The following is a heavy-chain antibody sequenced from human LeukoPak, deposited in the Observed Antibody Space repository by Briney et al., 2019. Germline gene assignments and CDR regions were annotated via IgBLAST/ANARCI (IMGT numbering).Heavy chain of an antibody. J-gene: IGHJ5*02. CDR2: MNPNSGNT. CDR3: ARARYCSSTSCPTNRRNWFDP. V-gene: IGHV1-8*01. D-gene: IGHD2-2*01. CDR1: GYTFTSYD. Sequence: GASVKVSCKASGYTFTSYDINWVRQATGQGLEWMGWMNPNSGNTGYAQKFQGRVTMTRNTSISTAYMELSSLRSEDTAVYYCARARYCSSTSCPTNRRNWFDPWGQGTLVTVSS.